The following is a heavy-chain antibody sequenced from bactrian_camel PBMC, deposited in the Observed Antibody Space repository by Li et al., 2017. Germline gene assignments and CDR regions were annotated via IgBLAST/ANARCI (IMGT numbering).Heavy chain of an antibody. Sequence: HVQLVESGGGSVQAGGSLRLSCRASGITFDDSDMGWYRQPPHSGCELVSRRRTDGTTYYADSVKGRFTVSRDNAKNALYLQMNRLKTEDTAVYYCAADISRGWGCSRYWGQGTQVTVS. CDR3: AADISRGWGCSRY. V-gene: IGHV3S61*01. D-gene: IGHD3*01. CDR1: GITFDDSD. J-gene: IGHJ4*01. CDR2: RRTDGTT.